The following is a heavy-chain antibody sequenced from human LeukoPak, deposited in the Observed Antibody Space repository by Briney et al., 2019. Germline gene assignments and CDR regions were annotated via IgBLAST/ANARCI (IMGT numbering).Heavy chain of an antibody. CDR1: GGSIRSYY. CDR3: ARQGAGVPFDY. Sequence: SETLSLTCTVSGGSIRSYYWSWIRQPPGKGLEWIGYIYYSGSTNYNPSLKSRVTISVDTSKNQFSLKLSSATAADTAVYYCARQGAGVPFDYWGRGTLVTVSS. V-gene: IGHV4-59*08. D-gene: IGHD3-10*01. CDR2: IYYSGST. J-gene: IGHJ4*02.